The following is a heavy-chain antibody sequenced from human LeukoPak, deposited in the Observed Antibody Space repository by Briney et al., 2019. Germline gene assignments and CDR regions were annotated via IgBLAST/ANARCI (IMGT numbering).Heavy chain of an antibody. D-gene: IGHD3-22*01. V-gene: IGHV3-11*01. CDR1: GFTFSDYY. CDR3: GRTYDSSGLYYYYYGMDV. J-gene: IGHJ6*02. Sequence: GGSLRLSCAASGFTFSDYYMSWIRQAPGKGLEWVSYISSSGSTIYYADSVKGRFTISRDNAKNSLYLQMNSLRDEDTAVYYCGRTYDSSGLYYYYYGMDVWGQGTTVTVSS. CDR2: ISSSGSTI.